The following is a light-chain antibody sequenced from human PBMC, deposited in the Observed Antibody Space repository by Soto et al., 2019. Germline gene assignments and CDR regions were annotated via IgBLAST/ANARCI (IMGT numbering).Light chain of an antibody. CDR1: QSVSSSY. V-gene: IGKV3-20*01. Sequence: IVLTPSRGTLSLSPGERATLSCRATQSVSSSYLAWYQQKPGQAPRLLIYGASSRATGIPDRFSGSGSGTDFTLTISRLEPEDFAVYYCQQYDSSPPSFGQGTRLEI. CDR3: QQYDSSPPS. J-gene: IGKJ5*01. CDR2: GAS.